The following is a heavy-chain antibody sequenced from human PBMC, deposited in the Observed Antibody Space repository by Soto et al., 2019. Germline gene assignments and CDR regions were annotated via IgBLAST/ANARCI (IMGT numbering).Heavy chain of an antibody. CDR3: ARDSGDYDILTGYSSIGWFDP. D-gene: IGHD3-9*01. CDR1: GGSISSYY. CDR2: IYYSGST. J-gene: IGHJ5*02. Sequence: SETLSLTCTVSGGSISSYYWSWIRQPPGKGLEWIGYIYYSGSTNYNPSLKSRVTISVDTSKNQFSLKLSSVTAADTAVYYCARDSGDYDILTGYSSIGWFDPWGQGTLVTVSS. V-gene: IGHV4-59*01.